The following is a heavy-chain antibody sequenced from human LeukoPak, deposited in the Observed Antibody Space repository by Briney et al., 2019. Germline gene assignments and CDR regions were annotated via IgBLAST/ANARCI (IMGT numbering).Heavy chain of an antibody. J-gene: IGHJ4*02. CDR3: ARVGATRFFDY. Sequence: GGSLRLSCAASGFTFSSYSMNWVRQAPGKGLEWVSSISSSSSYIYYADSVKGRFTISRDNAKNSLYLQMNSLRAEDTAVYYCARVGATRFFDYWGQGPLVTVSS. CDR1: GFTFSSYS. CDR2: ISSSSSYI. V-gene: IGHV3-21*01. D-gene: IGHD1-26*01.